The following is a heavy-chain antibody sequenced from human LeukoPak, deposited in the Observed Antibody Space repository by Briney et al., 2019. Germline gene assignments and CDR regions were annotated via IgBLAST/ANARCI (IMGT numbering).Heavy chain of an antibody. V-gene: IGHV1-2*06. Sequence: GASVKVSCKASGYTFTGYYMHWVRQAPGQGLEWMGRINPNSGGTNYARKFQGRVTMTRDTSISTAYMELSRLRSDDTAVYYCARVVVPAAIYYYYGMDVWGQGTTVTVSS. CDR1: GYTFTGYY. CDR2: INPNSGGT. D-gene: IGHD2-2*01. CDR3: ARVVVPAAIYYYYGMDV. J-gene: IGHJ6*02.